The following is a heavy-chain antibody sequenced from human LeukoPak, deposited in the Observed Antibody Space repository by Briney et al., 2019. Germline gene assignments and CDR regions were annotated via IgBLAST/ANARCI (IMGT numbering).Heavy chain of an antibody. Sequence: GGSLRLSCAASGFTFSSYAMIWVRQAPGKGLEWVSGISGSGDSKYYADSVKGRFTISRDNAKNSLYLQMNSLRAEDTAVYYCARGGYQLLWYWGQGTLVTVSS. CDR2: ISGSGDSK. CDR1: GFTFSSYA. J-gene: IGHJ4*02. CDR3: ARGGYQLLWY. D-gene: IGHD2-2*01. V-gene: IGHV3-23*01.